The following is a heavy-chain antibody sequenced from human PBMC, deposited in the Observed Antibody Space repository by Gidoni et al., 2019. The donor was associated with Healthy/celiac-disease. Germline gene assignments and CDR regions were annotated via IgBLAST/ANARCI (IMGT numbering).Heavy chain of an antibody. Sequence: EVQLVESGGGLVKPGGSLRLSCAASGFTFSSYSMNWVRQAPGKGLGWVSSISSSSSYIYYADSVKGRFTISRDNAKNSLYLQMNSLRAEDTAVYYCARDAMIVVVASFDIWGQGTMVTVSS. CDR3: ARDAMIVVVASFDI. D-gene: IGHD3-22*01. CDR2: ISSSSSYI. J-gene: IGHJ3*02. V-gene: IGHV3-21*01. CDR1: GFTFSSYS.